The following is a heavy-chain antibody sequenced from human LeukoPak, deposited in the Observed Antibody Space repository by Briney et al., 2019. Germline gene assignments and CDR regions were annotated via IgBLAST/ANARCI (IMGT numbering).Heavy chain of an antibody. CDR1: GYTFTSYY. V-gene: IGHV1-46*01. J-gene: IGHJ6*02. D-gene: IGHD6-13*01. CDR3: ARERLPPRDSSGWYSSGPGRTYYQYGLDV. CDR2: INPSGGST. Sequence: ASVKVSCKASGYTFTSYYMHWVRQAPGQGLEWMGIINPSGGSTSYAQKFQGRVTMTRDTSTSTAYMELSSLRSEDTAMYYCARERLPPRDSSGWYSSGPGRTYYQYGLDVWGQGTTVTVSS.